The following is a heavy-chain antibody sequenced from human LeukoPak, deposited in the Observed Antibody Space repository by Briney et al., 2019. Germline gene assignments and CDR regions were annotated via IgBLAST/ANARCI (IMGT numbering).Heavy chain of an antibody. V-gene: IGHV4-31*03. CDR2: IYYSGST. CDR3: ATQANFYDSSGYFHH. CDR1: GDSINSGGYY. J-gene: IGHJ1*01. Sequence: SQTLSLPCTVSGDSINSGGYYWSWIRQHPGKGLEWIGYIYYSGSTYYSPSLRSRVSLSLDTSKNQVSLKLSSVTAADTAVYYCATQANFYDSSGYFHHWGQGTLVTVSS. D-gene: IGHD3-22*01.